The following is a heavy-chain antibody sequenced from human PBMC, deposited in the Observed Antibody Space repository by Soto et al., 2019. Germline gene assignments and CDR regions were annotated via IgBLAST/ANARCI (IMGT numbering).Heavy chain of an antibody. CDR3: ARHGLAVAEDFDY. D-gene: IGHD6-19*01. J-gene: IGHJ4*02. CDR1: GGSISSSSYY. Sequence: SETLSLTCTVSGGSISSSSYYWGWIRQPPGKGLEWIGSIYYSGSTYYNPSLKSRVTISVDTSKNQFSLKLSSVTAADTAVYYCARHGLAVAEDFDYWGQGNLVTVSS. CDR2: IYYSGST. V-gene: IGHV4-39*01.